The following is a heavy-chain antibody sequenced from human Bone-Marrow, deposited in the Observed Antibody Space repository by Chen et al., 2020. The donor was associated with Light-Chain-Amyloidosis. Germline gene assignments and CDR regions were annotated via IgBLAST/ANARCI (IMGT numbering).Heavy chain of an antibody. CDR1: GFAFSSYA. Sequence: VQLVESGGGVVQPGRSLRLSCAASGFAFSSYAMSWVRQAPGKGLEWVSTISGSGGSRYYGDSVKGRLTISRDNSKNALFLQMNSVRAEDTAVYYCAKDISYDDILPGYPADAFDIWGQGTMVTVSS. CDR2: ISGSGGSR. V-gene: IGHV3-23*04. J-gene: IGHJ3*02. D-gene: IGHD3-9*01. CDR3: AKDISYDDILPGYPADAFDI.